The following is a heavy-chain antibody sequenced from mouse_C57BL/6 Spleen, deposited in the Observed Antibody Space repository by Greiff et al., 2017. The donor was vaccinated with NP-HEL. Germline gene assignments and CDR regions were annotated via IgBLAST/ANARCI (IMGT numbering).Heavy chain of an antibody. D-gene: IGHD1-1*01. Sequence: EVNVVESGGGLVQPKGSLKLSCAASGFTFNTYAMHWVRQAPGKGLEWVARIRSKSSNYATYYADSVKDRFTISRDDSQSMLYLQMNNLKTEDTAMYYCVRGGTVVENFDYWGQGTTLTVSS. CDR2: IRSKSSNYAT. J-gene: IGHJ2*01. CDR3: VRGGTVVENFDY. V-gene: IGHV10-3*01. CDR1: GFTFNTYA.